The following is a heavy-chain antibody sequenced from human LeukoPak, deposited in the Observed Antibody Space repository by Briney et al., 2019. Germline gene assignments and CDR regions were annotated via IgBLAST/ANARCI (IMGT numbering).Heavy chain of an antibody. CDR1: GASINSGNSD. Sequence: SETLSLTCTVSGASINSGNSDWSWIRQRPGKGLEWIGYIYYTGTTYFNPSVKSRVSMSVDTSENQFSLKLNSVTAADTAVYYCARSPYFDFWAGYYDLDCWGQGTLVTVSS. D-gene: IGHD3-3*01. CDR2: IYYTGTT. V-gene: IGHV4-30-4*08. J-gene: IGHJ4*02. CDR3: ARSPYFDFWAGYYDLDC.